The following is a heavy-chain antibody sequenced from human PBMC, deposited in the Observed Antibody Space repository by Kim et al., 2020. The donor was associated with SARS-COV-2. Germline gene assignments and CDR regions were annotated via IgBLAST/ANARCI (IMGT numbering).Heavy chain of an antibody. J-gene: IGHJ6*02. CDR2: IKEDGTEK. Sequence: GGSLRLSCAASRFTFRTYWMSWVRQAPGKGLEWVANIKEDGTEKYYVDSVEGRFTISRDNAKNSLYLQMNSLRVEDTAVYYCARGKYSAFSYGLDVWGQGTTVTVSS. CDR3: ARGKYSAFSYGLDV. V-gene: IGHV3-7*01. CDR1: RFTFRTYW. D-gene: IGHD5-12*01.